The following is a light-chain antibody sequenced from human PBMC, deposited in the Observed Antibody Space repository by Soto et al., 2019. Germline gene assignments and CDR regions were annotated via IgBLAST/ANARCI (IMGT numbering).Light chain of an antibody. J-gene: IGKJ1*01. Sequence: DIQMTQSPSSLSASVGDRVTITCRASQSISSYLNWYQQKPGKAPKRLIYAASSLQSGVPSRFSGSGSGTEFTLTISSLQPEDFATYYCLQNNNYPRTFGQGTKVDIK. CDR3: LQNNNYPRT. CDR1: QSISSY. CDR2: AAS. V-gene: IGKV1-17*01.